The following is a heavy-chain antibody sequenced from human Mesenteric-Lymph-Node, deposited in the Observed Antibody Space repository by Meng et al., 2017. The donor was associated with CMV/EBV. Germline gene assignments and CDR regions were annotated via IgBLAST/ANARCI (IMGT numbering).Heavy chain of an antibody. CDR1: GGSFSGYY. CDR3: ASGLPYYDFWSGYYRWFDP. CDR2: INNSGST. J-gene: IGHJ5*02. D-gene: IGHD3-3*01. V-gene: IGHV4-34*01. Sequence: GSLRLSCAVYGGSFSGYYWSWIRQPPGKGLEWIGEINNSGSTNYNPSLKSRVTISVDTSKNQFSLKLSSVTAADTAVYYCASGLPYYDFWSGYYRWFDPWGQGTLVTVSS.